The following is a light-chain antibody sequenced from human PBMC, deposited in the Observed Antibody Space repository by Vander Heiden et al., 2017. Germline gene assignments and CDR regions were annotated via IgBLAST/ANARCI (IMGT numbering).Light chain of an antibody. CDR1: SSNIGNNA. J-gene: IGLJ2*01. V-gene: IGLV1-36*01. Sequence: SVLPQLPPLSVAPSPRFTISCSGSSSNIGNNAVSWYHQVPGKAPKLLIYNDDRLPSGISDRFAGYKSGTSASLAINGLQSEDEGSLFCAAWEDGLKAMLFGGGTKLRVL. CDR2: NDD. CDR3: AAWEDGLKAML.